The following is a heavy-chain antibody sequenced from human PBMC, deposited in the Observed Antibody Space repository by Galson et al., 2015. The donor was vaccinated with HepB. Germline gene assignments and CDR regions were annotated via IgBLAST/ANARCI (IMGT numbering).Heavy chain of an antibody. J-gene: IGHJ4*02. Sequence: SVKVSCKASGGAFSSYTISWVRQAPGQGLEWMGRIIPILGIANYAQKFQGRVTITADKSTSTAYMELSSLRSEDTAVYYCAREDSYGYQASEWGQGTLVTVSS. CDR1: GGAFSSYT. CDR2: IIPILGIA. CDR3: AREDSYGYQASE. D-gene: IGHD5-18*01. V-gene: IGHV1-69*04.